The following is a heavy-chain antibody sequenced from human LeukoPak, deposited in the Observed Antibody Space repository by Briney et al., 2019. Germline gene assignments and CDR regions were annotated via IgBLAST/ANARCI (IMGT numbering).Heavy chain of an antibody. CDR3: ARAGGFSGSYRIEPFDY. D-gene: IGHD1-26*01. J-gene: IGHJ4*02. Sequence: ASVKVSCKASGYTFTSYGISWVRQAPGQGLEWMGWISAYNGNTNYAQKLQGRVTMTADTSTSTAYMELRSLRSDDTAVYYCARAGGFSGSYRIEPFDYWGQGTLVTVSS. CDR1: GYTFTSYG. CDR2: ISAYNGNT. V-gene: IGHV1-18*01.